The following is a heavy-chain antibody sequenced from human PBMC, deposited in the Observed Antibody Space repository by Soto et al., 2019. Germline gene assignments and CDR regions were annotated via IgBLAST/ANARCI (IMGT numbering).Heavy chain of an antibody. CDR3: ARSLYSGSYTNWFDT. CDR2: IYYSGST. CDR1: GGSISSYY. Sequence: NPSETLSLTCTVSGGSISSYYWSWIRQPPGKGLEYIGYIYYSGSTNYNPSLKSRVTISVDTSKKQFSLKLSSVTAADTAVYYCARSLYSGSYTNWFDTWGQGTLVTVSS. V-gene: IGHV4-59*01. J-gene: IGHJ5*02. D-gene: IGHD1-26*01.